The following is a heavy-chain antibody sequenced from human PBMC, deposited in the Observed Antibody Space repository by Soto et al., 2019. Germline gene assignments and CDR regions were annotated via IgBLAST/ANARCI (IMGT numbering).Heavy chain of an antibody. V-gene: IGHV3-30-3*01. CDR1: GFTFSSYA. Sequence: GSLRLSCAASGFTFSSYAMHWVRQAPGKGLEWVAVISYDGSNKYYADSVKGRFTISRDNSKNTLYLQMNSLESEDTAVYYCSRDDSDWFFNWGRGTLVTVSS. J-gene: IGHJ4*02. CDR3: SRDDSDWFFN. D-gene: IGHD3-9*01. CDR2: ISYDGSNK.